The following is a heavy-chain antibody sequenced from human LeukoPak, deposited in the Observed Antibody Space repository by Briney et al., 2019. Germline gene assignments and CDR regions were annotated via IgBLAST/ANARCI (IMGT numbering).Heavy chain of an antibody. V-gene: IGHV3-21*01. D-gene: IGHD2-21*01. Sequence: PGRSLRLSCAASGFTFSSYHINWVRQAPGKGLEWVSSISSNSDYIYYADSVKGRFTISRDNAKNSLYLQMNSLRAEDTAVYYCARGLCGGDCYDYWGQGTLVTVSS. CDR1: GFTFSSYH. CDR3: ARGLCGGDCYDY. CDR2: ISSNSDYI. J-gene: IGHJ4*02.